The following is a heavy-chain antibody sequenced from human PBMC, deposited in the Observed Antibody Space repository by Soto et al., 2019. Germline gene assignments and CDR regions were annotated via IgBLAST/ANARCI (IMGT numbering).Heavy chain of an antibody. CDR2: ISGSGGST. D-gene: IGHD3-16*02. Sequence: GGSLRLSCAASGLTFSSYAMSWVRQAPGKGLEWVSAISGSGGSTYYADSVKGRFTISRGNSKNTLYLQMNSLRAEDTAVYYCAKTPSGMITSGGVIVYFEHWRQGLRVTVSS. CDR3: AKTPSGMITSGGVIVYFEH. CDR1: GLTFSSYA. J-gene: IGHJ4*02. V-gene: IGHV3-23*01.